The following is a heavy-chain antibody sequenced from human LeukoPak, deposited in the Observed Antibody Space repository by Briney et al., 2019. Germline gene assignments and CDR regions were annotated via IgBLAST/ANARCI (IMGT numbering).Heavy chain of an antibody. CDR1: GYTFTGYY. CDR2: INPNSGAT. Sequence: ASVKVSCKASGYTFTGYYMYWVRQAPGQGLEWMGWINPNSGATNYAEKFQGRVTMTRDTSISTGYMGLSRLRSDDTAVYYCATRSESGWAFDFWGQGTLVTVSS. J-gene: IGHJ4*02. CDR3: ATRSESGWAFDF. V-gene: IGHV1-2*02. D-gene: IGHD6-19*01.